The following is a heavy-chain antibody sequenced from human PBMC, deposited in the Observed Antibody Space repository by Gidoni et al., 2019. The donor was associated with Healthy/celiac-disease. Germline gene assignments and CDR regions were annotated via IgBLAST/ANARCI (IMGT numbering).Heavy chain of an antibody. J-gene: IGHJ5*02. CDR3: AKDPIRTDPFLDFRSGYYVGWFDP. CDR2: ISGSGGST. Sequence: EVQLLESGGGLVHPGGSLRLSCAASGFTFSSYAMSWVRQAPGKGLEWVSAISGSGGSTYYADSVKGRFTISRDNSKNTLYLQMNSLRAEDTAVYYCAKDPIRTDPFLDFRSGYYVGWFDPWGQGTLVTVSS. D-gene: IGHD3-3*01. V-gene: IGHV3-23*01. CDR1: GFTFSSYA.